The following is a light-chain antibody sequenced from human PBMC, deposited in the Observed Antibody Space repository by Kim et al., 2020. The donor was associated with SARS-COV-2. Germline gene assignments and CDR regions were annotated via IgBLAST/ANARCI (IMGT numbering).Light chain of an antibody. Sequence: DIQMTQSPSTLSASVGDRVIITCRASQGISSWLAWYQQKPGEAPKLLIYEASSSESGVPSRFSGSGSGTEFTLTISSLQPDDFATCYCQQFHGYYPGGAYTFGQGTKLEI. CDR2: EAS. CDR1: QGISSW. CDR3: QQFHGYYPGGAYT. V-gene: IGKV1-5*03. J-gene: IGKJ2*01.